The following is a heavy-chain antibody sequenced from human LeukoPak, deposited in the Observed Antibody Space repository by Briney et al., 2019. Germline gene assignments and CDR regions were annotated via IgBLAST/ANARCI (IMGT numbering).Heavy chain of an antibody. CDR2: IRSKANSYAT. Sequence: GGSLRLSCAAAGFTFSGSAMHWVRQASGKGLEWVGRIRSKANSYATAYAASVKGRFTISRDDSKNTAYLQMNSLKTEDTAVYYCAKGQDIVVVPAAANWGQGTLVTVSS. D-gene: IGHD2-2*01. J-gene: IGHJ4*02. CDR3: AKGQDIVVVPAAAN. CDR1: GFTFSGSA. V-gene: IGHV3-73*01.